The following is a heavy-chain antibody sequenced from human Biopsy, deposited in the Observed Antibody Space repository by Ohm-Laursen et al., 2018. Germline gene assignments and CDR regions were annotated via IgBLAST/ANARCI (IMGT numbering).Heavy chain of an antibody. V-gene: IGHV3-7*01. J-gene: IGHJ3*02. CDR1: GFTFSRYW. CDR2: IKEAGSDN. D-gene: IGHD3-16*01. CDR3: ARDGAGGGAYDI. Sequence: SLRLSCTASGFTFSRYWMSWVRQAPGKGLEWVANIKEAGSDNFYVDSVKGRFTLSRDNAKKSLYLQMNSMRAEDTAVSFCARDGAGGGAYDIWGQGTRVTVSS.